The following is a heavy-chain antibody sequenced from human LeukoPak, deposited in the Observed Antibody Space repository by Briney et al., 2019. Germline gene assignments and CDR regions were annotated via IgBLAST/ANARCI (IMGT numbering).Heavy chain of an antibody. CDR1: GGSIRSSSYY. D-gene: IGHD2-8*02. CDR3: ARLLVVSVD. V-gene: IGHV4-39*01. CDR2: IYYSGST. J-gene: IGHJ4*02. Sequence: PSETLSLTCTVSGGSIRSSSYYWGWIRQPPGKGLEWIGSIYYSGSTDYNPSLKSRATLFVDTTKNQFSLKLRSVTAADTAVYYCARLLVVSVDWGQGTLVTVSS.